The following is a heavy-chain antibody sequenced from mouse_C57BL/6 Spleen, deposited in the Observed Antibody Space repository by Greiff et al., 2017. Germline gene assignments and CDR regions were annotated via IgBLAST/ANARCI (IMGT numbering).Heavy chain of an antibody. CDR3: AMRGEGRVDY. CDR1: GYTFTGYW. V-gene: IGHV1-9*01. CDR2: LLPGSGST. J-gene: IGHJ2*01. Sequence: VKLQQSGAELMKPGASVKLSCKATGYTFTGYWIEWVKQRPGHGLEWIGELLPGSGSTNYNDKFKGKATFTADTSSNTAYMQLSSLTTEDSAIDNCAMRGEGRVDYWGQGTTLTVSS.